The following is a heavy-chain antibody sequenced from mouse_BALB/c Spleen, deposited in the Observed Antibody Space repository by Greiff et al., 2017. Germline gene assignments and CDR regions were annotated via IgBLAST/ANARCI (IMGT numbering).Heavy chain of an antibody. D-gene: IGHD2-10*02. J-gene: IGHJ2*01. Sequence: EVKLMESGGGLVQPGGSRKLSCAASGFTFSSFGMHWVRQAPEKGLEWVAYISSGSSTIYYADTVKGRFTISRDNPKNTLFLQMTSLRSEDTAMYYCARSYGRNFDYWGQGTTLTVSS. CDR1: GFTFSSFG. CDR3: ARSYGRNFDY. V-gene: IGHV5-17*02. CDR2: ISSGSSTI.